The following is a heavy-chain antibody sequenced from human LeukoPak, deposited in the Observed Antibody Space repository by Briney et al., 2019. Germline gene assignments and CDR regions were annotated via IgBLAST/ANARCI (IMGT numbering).Heavy chain of an antibody. Sequence: GSLRLSCAASGFTVSSNYMSWVRQAPGKGLEWVSVIYSGGSTYYADSVKGRFTISRDNSKNTLYLQMNSLRAEDTAVYYCARQDDSSGYYYFDYWGQGTLVTVSS. J-gene: IGHJ4*02. CDR3: ARQDDSSGYYYFDY. D-gene: IGHD3-22*01. V-gene: IGHV3-53*01. CDR2: IYSGGST. CDR1: GFTVSSNY.